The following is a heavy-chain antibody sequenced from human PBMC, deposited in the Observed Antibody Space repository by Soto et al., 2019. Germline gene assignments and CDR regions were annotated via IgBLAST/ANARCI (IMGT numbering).Heavy chain of an antibody. CDR3: TYCSGGSCYSVFQH. D-gene: IGHD2-15*01. J-gene: IGHJ1*01. V-gene: IGHV3-49*04. Sequence: PGGSLRLSCTASGFTFGEYGMSWVRQAPGKGLEWVGFIRSKAYGGTTEYAASVKGRFTISRDDSKSIAYLQMNSLKTEDTAVYYCTYCSGGSCYSVFQHWGQGT. CDR2: IRSKAYGGTT. CDR1: GFTFGEYG.